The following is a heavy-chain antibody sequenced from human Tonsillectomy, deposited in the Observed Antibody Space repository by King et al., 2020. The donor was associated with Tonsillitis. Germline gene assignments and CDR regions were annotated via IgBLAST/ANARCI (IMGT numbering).Heavy chain of an antibody. Sequence: QLQESGPGLVKPSQTLSLTCAVSGGSISSGGYSWSWIRQPPGKGLEWIGDIYYSGSTYYNPSLKSRVTISVDTTKNHFSLKPSSVTAADTAVYYCATCLYDSSGYRFDPWGQGTLVTVSS. J-gene: IGHJ5*02. CDR1: GGSISSGGYS. V-gene: IGHV4-30-4*07. D-gene: IGHD3-22*01. CDR3: ATCLYDSSGYRFDP. CDR2: IYYSGST.